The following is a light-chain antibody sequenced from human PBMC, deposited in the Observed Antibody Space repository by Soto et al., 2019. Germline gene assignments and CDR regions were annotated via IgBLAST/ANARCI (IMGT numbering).Light chain of an antibody. CDR3: QQSQHWPPIT. CDR1: QSVSSR. V-gene: IGKV3D-15*01. Sequence: EIVLTHSPATLSAPPVERTNLSFSASQSVSSRLAWYQQKPGQAPRLLISGASSRATGIPDRFSGSGFGTDFTLTISRLQPEDFAVYYCQQSQHWPPITVGQGKQLEIK. J-gene: IGKJ5*01. CDR2: GAS.